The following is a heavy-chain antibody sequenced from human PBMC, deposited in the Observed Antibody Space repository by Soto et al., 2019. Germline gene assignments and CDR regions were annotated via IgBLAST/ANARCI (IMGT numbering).Heavy chain of an antibody. V-gene: IGHV4-30-4*01. CDR3: AKGLQSSNWCPFDY. CDR2: IYYSGST. J-gene: IGHJ4*02. D-gene: IGHD6-13*01. CDR1: GASVSTGY. Sequence: PSETLSLTCTVSGASVSTGYWSWIRQPPGKGLEWIGYIYYSGSTYYNPSLKSRVTISVDTSKNQFSLKLSSVTAADTAVYYCAKGLQSSNWCPFDYWGQGTLVTVSS.